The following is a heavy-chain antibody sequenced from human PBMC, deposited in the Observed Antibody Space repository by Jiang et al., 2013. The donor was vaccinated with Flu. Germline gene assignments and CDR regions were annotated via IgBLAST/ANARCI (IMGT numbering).Heavy chain of an antibody. CDR2: IIPIFGIE. J-gene: IGHJ4*02. CDR3: ARAIGGYSYGYVAY. CDR1: GGSFTSYG. V-gene: IGHV1-69*01. D-gene: IGHD5-18*01. Sequence: GAEVKKPGSSVKVSCKASGGSFTSYGISWVRQAPGQGLEWMGGIIPIFGIEEYAQKFQGRVTITADESTSTAYMELSSLRSEDTAVYYCARAIGGYSYGYVAYWGQGTLVTVSS.